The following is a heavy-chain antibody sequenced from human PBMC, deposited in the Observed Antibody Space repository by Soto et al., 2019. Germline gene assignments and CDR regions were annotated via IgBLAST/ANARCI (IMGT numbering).Heavy chain of an antibody. CDR2: MDPNSGDT. CDR3: ARWGAAGVPAGTGLYNYYYGMDV. D-gene: IGHD2-2*01. V-gene: IGHV1-8*01. J-gene: IGHJ6*02. CDR1: GYTFTAYD. Sequence: QVQLVQSGAEVKRPGASVKVSCKASGYTFTAYDINWVRQATGQGLEWMGWMDPNSGDTGYAQKFQGRVTMTRNTSISTAYMELSSLRSEDTAVYYCARWGAAGVPAGTGLYNYYYGMDVWGQGTTVTVSS.